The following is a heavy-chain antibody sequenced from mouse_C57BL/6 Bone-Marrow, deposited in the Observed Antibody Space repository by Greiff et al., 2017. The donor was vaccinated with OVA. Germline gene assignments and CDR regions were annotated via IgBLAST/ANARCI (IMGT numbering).Heavy chain of an antibody. CDR1: GYTFTSYW. V-gene: IGHV1-59*01. J-gene: IGHJ3*01. CDR2: IDPSDSYT. D-gene: IGHD2-2*01. CDR3: APSGYDDSAWFAY. Sequence: QVQLQQPGAELVRPGTSVKLSCKASGYTFTSYWMHWVKQRPGQGLEWIGVIDPSDSYTNYNQKFKGKATLTVDTSSSTAYMQLSSLTSEDSAVYYCAPSGYDDSAWFAYWGQGTLVTVSA.